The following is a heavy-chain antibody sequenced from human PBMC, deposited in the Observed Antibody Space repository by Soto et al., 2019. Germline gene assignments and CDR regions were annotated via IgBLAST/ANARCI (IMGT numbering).Heavy chain of an antibody. CDR3: ARDFSLNKSYYYGSGSYPGY. D-gene: IGHD3-10*01. Sequence: ASVKVSCKASGYTFTSYAMHLVRQAPGQRLEWMGWINAGNGNTKYSQKFQGRVTITRDTSASTAYMELSSLRSEDTAVYYCARDFSLNKSYYYGSGSYPGYWGQGTLVTVSS. CDR1: GYTFTSYA. CDR2: INAGNGNT. J-gene: IGHJ4*02. V-gene: IGHV1-3*01.